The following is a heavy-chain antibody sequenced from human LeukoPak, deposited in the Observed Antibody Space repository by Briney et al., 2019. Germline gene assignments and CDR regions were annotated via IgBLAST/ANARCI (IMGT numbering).Heavy chain of an antibody. CDR1: GFTFSDYY. CDR2: ISSSGSTI. J-gene: IGHJ5*02. V-gene: IGHV3-11*01. D-gene: IGHD3-22*01. CDR3: ARGSKSPWYYDSSGYFVSWFDP. Sequence: PGGSLRLSCAASGFTFSDYYMSWIRQAPGKGLEWVSYISSSGSTIYYADSVKGRFTISRDNAKNSLYLQMNSLRAEDTAVYYCARGSKSPWYYDSSGYFVSWFDPWGQGTLVTVSS.